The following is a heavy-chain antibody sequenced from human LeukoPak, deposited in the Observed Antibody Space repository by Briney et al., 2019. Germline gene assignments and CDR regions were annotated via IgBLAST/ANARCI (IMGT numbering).Heavy chain of an antibody. V-gene: IGHV4-59*10. CDR1: GGPFSGYY. D-gene: IGHD3-16*01. CDR2: IYTSGST. CDR3: ARVWGGGFNWFDP. Sequence: PSETLSLTCAVYGGPFSGYYWSWIRQPAGKGLEWIGRIYTSGSTNYNPSLKSRVTISVEPSKNQFSLKLSSVTAADTAVYYCARVWGGGFNWFDPWGQGTLVTVSS. J-gene: IGHJ5*02.